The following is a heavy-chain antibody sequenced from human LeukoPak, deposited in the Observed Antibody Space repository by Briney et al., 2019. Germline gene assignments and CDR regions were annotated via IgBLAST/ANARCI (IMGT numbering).Heavy chain of an antibody. CDR1: GVAISSYY. CDR2: IYYSGST. J-gene: IGHJ4*02. D-gene: IGHD6-13*01. V-gene: IGHV4-59*07. Sequence: PAYSLYLTCIVTGVAISSYYWSWIRQSPVNLLPWIGYIYYSGSTNYNPSLKSRVTISVDTSKNQFSLKLSSVTAADTAVYYCARVGSSWRYFDYWGQGTLVTVSS. CDR3: ARVGSSWRYFDY.